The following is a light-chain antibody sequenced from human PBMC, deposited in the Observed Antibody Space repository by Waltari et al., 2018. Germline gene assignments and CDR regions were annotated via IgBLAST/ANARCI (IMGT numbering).Light chain of an antibody. CDR2: DAS. CDR1: QSVSSY. J-gene: IGKJ4*01. V-gene: IGKV3-11*01. CDR3: QQRSNWLLT. Sequence: EIVLTQSPATLSLSPGERVTLSCRASQSVSSYLAWYQQKPGQAPRLLIYDASNRATGIPARFSGSGSGTDFTLTISSLEPEDFAVYYCQQRSNWLLTFGGGTKVEFK.